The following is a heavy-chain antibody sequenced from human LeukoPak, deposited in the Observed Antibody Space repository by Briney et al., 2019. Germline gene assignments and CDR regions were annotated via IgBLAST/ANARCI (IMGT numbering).Heavy chain of an antibody. CDR3: AREVGLGMYNWFDP. D-gene: IGHD3-16*01. V-gene: IGHV4-59*01. Sequence: SETLSLTCTVSGGSISNYYWYWIRQPPGKGLECIGYIYHSGSTNYNPSLKSRVTISVDTSKNQFSLKLRSVTAADTAVYYCAREVGLGMYNWFDPWGQGTLVTVSP. CDR2: IYHSGST. CDR1: GGSISNYY. J-gene: IGHJ5*02.